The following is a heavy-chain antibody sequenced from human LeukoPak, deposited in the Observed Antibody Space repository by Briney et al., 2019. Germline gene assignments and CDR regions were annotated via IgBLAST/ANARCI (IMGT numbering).Heavy chain of an antibody. CDR3: AKTGGRDGYGFDS. V-gene: IGHV3-33*06. Sequence: GTSLRLSCAASGFTFSSHGMHWARQAPGKGLEWVAVVRYDGSDKYYADSVKGRFTISRDNSKNTLYLQMNSLRAEDTALYYCAKTGGRDGYGFDSWGQGTLVTVSP. CDR1: GFTFSSHG. J-gene: IGHJ4*02. CDR2: VRYDGSDK. D-gene: IGHD5-24*01.